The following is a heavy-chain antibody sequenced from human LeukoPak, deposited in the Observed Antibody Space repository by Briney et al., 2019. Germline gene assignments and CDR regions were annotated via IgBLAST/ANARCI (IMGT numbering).Heavy chain of an antibody. Sequence: ESLKISCKASGYSFTSYWIGWVRQMPGKGLEWMGIMYPGDSDTRYSPSFQGQVTISADKSISTAYLQWSSLKASDTAMYYCARRAYYDSSGYYEEADFWGQGTLVTVSS. CDR2: MYPGDSDT. D-gene: IGHD3-22*01. V-gene: IGHV5-51*01. CDR3: ARRAYYDSSGYYEEADF. CDR1: GYSFTSYW. J-gene: IGHJ4*02.